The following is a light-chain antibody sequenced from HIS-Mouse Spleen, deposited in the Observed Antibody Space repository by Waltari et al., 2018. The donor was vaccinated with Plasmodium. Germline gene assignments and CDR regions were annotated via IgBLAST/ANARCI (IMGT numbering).Light chain of an antibody. Sequence: DIQLTQSPSFLSVSVGDRVTITCLASQAISSYLAWYQQKPGKAPKLLIYAASTLQSGVPSRFSGSGSGTEFTLTISSLQPEDFATYYCQQLNSYRTFGQGTKVEIK. CDR2: AAS. V-gene: IGKV1-9*01. CDR1: QAISSY. J-gene: IGKJ1*01. CDR3: QQLNSYRT.